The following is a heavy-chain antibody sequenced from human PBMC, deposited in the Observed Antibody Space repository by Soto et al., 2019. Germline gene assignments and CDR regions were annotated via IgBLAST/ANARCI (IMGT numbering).Heavy chain of an antibody. V-gene: IGHV4-30-2*01. CDR3: ARDYRTSAGRHFDY. CDR1: GASLSRGTDS. CDR2: IYNSGDT. J-gene: IGHJ4*02. D-gene: IGHD3-16*02. Sequence: TLSLTCTVSGASLSRGTDSWSWIRQAPGKAPEWIGFIYNSGDTYYNPSLKSRLTLSVDRSRNQFSVKLTSVTAADTAVYFCARDYRTSAGRHFDYWGQGILVTVSS.